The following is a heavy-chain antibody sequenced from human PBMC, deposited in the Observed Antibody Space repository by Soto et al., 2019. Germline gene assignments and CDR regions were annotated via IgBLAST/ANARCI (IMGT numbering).Heavy chain of an antibody. Sequence: PXGSLRLSCAASGFTFSSYAMSWVRQAPGKGLEWVSAISGSGGSTYYADSVKGRFTISRDNSKNTLYLQMNSLRAEDTAVYYCAKDRDCGGDCSPDYWGQGTLVTVSS. CDR1: GFTFSSYA. D-gene: IGHD2-21*02. J-gene: IGHJ4*02. CDR3: AKDRDCGGDCSPDY. CDR2: ISGSGGST. V-gene: IGHV3-23*01.